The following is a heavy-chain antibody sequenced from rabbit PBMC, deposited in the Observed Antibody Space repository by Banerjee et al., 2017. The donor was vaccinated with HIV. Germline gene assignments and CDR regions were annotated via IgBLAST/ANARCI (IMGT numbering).Heavy chain of an antibody. CDR2: IYTGSSGST. D-gene: IGHD1-1*01. CDR3: ARASYYTDSNGDDGYLNGMDL. V-gene: IGHV1S45*01. J-gene: IGHJ6*01. Sequence: QEQLEESGGDLVKPEGSLTLTCTASGFSFSSSYWICWVRQAPGKGLEWIACIYTGSSGSTYYASWAKGRFTISKTSSTTVTLQMTSLTAADTATYFCARASYYTDSNGDDGYLNGMDLWGPGTLVTVS. CDR1: GFSFSSSYW.